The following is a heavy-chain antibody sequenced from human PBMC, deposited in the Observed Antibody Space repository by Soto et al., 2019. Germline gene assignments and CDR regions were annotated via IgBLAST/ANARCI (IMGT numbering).Heavy chain of an antibody. CDR1: GYILSSYN. Sequence: ASVKVSCKASGYILSSYNMHWVRQAPGQGLEWMGIINPSGGRTSYAQKFQDRVTMTRDTSTSTVYMVLSILRSDDTAVYYCARTYCAADCPRRDFDYWGQ. D-gene: IGHD2-21*02. CDR2: INPSGGRT. CDR3: ARTYCAADCPRRDFDY. V-gene: IGHV1-46*01. J-gene: IGHJ4*01.